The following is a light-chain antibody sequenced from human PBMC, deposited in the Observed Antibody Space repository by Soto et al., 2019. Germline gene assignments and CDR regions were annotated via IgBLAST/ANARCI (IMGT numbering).Light chain of an antibody. J-gene: IGKJ4*01. CDR3: QQYNSMLS. CDR2: DAS. V-gene: IGKV1-33*01. Sequence: IQMTQSPSSLSASEGDRVTITCQSSHDVSRNLNWFQQKPGEAPQLLIYDASNLERGVPSRFSGSGSGTDFTLTISSLQPEDVATYYWQQYNSMLSFGGGTEVEIK. CDR1: HDVSRN.